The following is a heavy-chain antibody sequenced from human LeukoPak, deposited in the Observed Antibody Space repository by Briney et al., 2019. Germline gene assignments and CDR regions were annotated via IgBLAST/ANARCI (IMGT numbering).Heavy chain of an antibody. J-gene: IGHJ4*02. V-gene: IGHV3-21*01. D-gene: IGHD4-11*01. CDR1: GFTFSSSA. CDR3: ARDPTQYLRYGYFDY. Sequence: GGSLRLSCAASGFTFSSSAMNWVRQAPGKGLEWVSSINNVGSHIYYAGSVRGRFTISRDNAKNLLYLQMDSLRAEDTAVYYCARDPTQYLRYGYFDYWGQGTLVTVSS. CDR2: INNVGSHI.